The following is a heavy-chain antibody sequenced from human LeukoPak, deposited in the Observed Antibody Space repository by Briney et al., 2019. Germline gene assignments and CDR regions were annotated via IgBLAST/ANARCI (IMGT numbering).Heavy chain of an antibody. CDR1: GLTFSSYW. Sequence: GGSLRLSCAASGLTFSSYWMSRVRQAPGKGLEWVASIKHDESEKYYVDSLKGRITISRDNAKNSLFLQMNSLRAEDTAVYYCARQGYYDRSGYYSWGQGTLVTVSS. D-gene: IGHD3-22*01. J-gene: IGHJ4*02. V-gene: IGHV3-7*01. CDR2: IKHDESEK. CDR3: ARQGYYDRSGYYS.